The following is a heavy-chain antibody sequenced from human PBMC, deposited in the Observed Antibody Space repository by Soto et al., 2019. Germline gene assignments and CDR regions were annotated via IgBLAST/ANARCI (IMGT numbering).Heavy chain of an antibody. CDR2: IWNDGNSK. V-gene: IGHV3-33*01. J-gene: IGHJ4*02. CDR3: ARAGSYPVPIYFDY. D-gene: IGHD1-26*01. CDR1: EFTFSVFV. Sequence: GGSLRLSCVASEFTFSVFVMHWVRQAPGKGLEWVAVIWNDGNSKNYADSVKGRFTISRDNSMNTLYLQMNSLRAEDTAVYYCARAGSYPVPIYFDYWGQGTLVTVSS.